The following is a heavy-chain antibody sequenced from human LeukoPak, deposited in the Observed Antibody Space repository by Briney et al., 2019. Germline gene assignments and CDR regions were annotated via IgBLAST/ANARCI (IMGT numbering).Heavy chain of an antibody. V-gene: IGHV4-38-2*02. CDR2: MYHSGDT. D-gene: IGHD2-2*01. CDR1: GYSVSSGYY. Sequence: KPSETLFLTCTVSGYSVSSGYYWGWIRQPPGKGLEWIGSMYHSGDTYYNPSLKSRVTISVDTSKNQLSLKLSSVTAADTAVYYCARSKAHLSTSWYGTWFDPWGQGTLVTVSS. CDR3: ARSKAHLSTSWYGTWFDP. J-gene: IGHJ5*02.